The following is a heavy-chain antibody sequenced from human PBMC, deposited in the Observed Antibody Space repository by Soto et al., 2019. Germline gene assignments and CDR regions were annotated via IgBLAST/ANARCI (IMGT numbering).Heavy chain of an antibody. J-gene: IGHJ6*03. CDR1: GYSFTSYW. Sequence: PGESLKISCKGSGYSFTSYWIGWVRQMPGKGLEWMGIIYPGDSDTRYSPSFQGQVTISADKSISTAYLQWSSLKASDTATYYCARETAHYDFWSGYFSEKYYYYMDVCGKGTTVTVSS. V-gene: IGHV5-51*01. CDR2: IYPGDSDT. D-gene: IGHD3-3*01. CDR3: ARETAHYDFWSGYFSEKYYYYMDV.